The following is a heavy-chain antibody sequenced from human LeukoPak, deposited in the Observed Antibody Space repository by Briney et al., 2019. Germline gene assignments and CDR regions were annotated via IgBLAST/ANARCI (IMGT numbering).Heavy chain of an antibody. CDR1: GGSISSYY. V-gene: IGHV4-59*01. CDR2: IYYSGST. CDR3: ARVCDDSSGCLDY. J-gene: IGHJ4*02. Sequence: PSETLSLTCTGSGGSISSYYWSWIRQPPGKGLEWIGYIYYSGSTNYNPSLKSRVTISVDTSKNQFSLKLSSVTAADTAVYYCARVCDDSSGCLDYWGQGTLVTVSS. D-gene: IGHD3-22*01.